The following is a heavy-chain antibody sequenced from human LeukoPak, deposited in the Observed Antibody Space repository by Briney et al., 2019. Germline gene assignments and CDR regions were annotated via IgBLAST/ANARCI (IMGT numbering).Heavy chain of an antibody. J-gene: IGHJ6*02. CDR2: MNPNSGNT. V-gene: IGHV1-8*01. CDR1: GYTFTSYD. D-gene: IGHD1-26*01. CDR3: ARGDKLPYGGSYFLFYYYYGMDV. Sequence: ASVNVSCKASGYTFTSYDINWVRQATGQGLEWMGWMNPNSGNTGYAQKFQGRVTMTRNTSISTAYMELSSLRSEDTAVYYCARGDKLPYGGSYFLFYYYYGMDVWGQGTTVTVSS.